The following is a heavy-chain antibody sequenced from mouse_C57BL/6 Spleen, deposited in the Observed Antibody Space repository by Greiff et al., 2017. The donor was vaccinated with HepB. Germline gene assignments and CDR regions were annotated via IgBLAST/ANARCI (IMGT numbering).Heavy chain of an antibody. V-gene: IGHV1-64*01. Sequence: VQLQQSGAELVKPGASVKLSCKASGYTFTSYWMHWVKQRPGQGLEWIGMIHPNSGSTNYNEKFKSKATLTVDKSSSTAYMQLSRLTSEASAVYYCARANAGSSWGFAYWGQGTLVTVSA. CDR1: GYTFTSYW. CDR3: ARANAGSSWGFAY. CDR2: IHPNSGST. J-gene: IGHJ3*01. D-gene: IGHD1-1*01.